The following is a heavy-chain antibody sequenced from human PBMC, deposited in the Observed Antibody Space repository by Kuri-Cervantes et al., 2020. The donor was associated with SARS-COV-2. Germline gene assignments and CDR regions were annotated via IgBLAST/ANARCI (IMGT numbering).Heavy chain of an antibody. Sequence: LSLTCAASGFTFSNAWMSWVRQAPGKGLEWVGRIKSKTDGGTTDYAAPVKGRFTISRDNAKNTLYLQMNSLRAEDTAVYYCGRDRGDTTLIDYWGQGTLVTVSS. CDR3: GRDRGDTTLIDY. CDR2: IKSKTDGGTT. J-gene: IGHJ4*02. V-gene: IGHV3-15*05. D-gene: IGHD1-1*01. CDR1: GFTFSNAW.